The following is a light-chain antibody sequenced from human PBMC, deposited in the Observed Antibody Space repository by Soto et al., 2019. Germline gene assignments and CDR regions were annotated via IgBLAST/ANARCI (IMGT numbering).Light chain of an antibody. CDR3: QQYYSYPPI. J-gene: IGKJ2*01. Sequence: AIRMTQSPSSFSASTGDRVTITCRASQGISNYLAWYQQKPGKAPNLLIYAASTLQSGVPSRFSGSGSGTDFTLTVSYLQSEDFATYFCQQYYSYPPIFGQGTKLEIK. CDR1: QGISNY. V-gene: IGKV1-8*01. CDR2: AAS.